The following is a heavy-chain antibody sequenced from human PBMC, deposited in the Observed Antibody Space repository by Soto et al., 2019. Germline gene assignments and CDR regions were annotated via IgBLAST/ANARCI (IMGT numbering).Heavy chain of an antibody. CDR1: GGPSSSHT. CDR2: IIPALGTT. CDR3: ARPDFGDYWFFDL. J-gene: IGHJ2*01. Sequence: QDQLVQSGAEVKKPGSSVKVSCKAFGGPSSSHTFSWVRQAPGQGLEWMGRIIPALGTTTYAQKFQGRATTTADESVTTVYMELNSLRTEDTAVYYCARPDFGDYWFFDLWGRGTLVTVSS. D-gene: IGHD4-17*01. V-gene: IGHV1-69*08.